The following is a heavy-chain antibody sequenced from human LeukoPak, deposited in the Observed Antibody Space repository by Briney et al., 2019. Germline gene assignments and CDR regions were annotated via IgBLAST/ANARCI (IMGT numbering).Heavy chain of an antibody. V-gene: IGHV3-66*01. CDR3: ARDPGYWDY. Sequence: GGSLRLSCAASGFTVSSNHMTWVRQAPGKGLEWVSVIYIDGSTYYADSVKGRFTISRDNSKNTLYLQMNSLRAEDTAVYYCARDPGYWDYWGQGTLVTVSS. CDR1: GFTVSSNH. J-gene: IGHJ4*02. CDR2: IYIDGST. D-gene: IGHD6-13*01.